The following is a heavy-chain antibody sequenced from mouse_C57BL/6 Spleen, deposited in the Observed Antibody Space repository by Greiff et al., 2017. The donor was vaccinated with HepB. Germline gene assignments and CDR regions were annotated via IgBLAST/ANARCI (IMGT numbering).Heavy chain of an antibody. J-gene: IGHJ1*03. CDR2: INPNNGGT. CDR1: GYTFTDYN. Sequence: EVKLQESGPELVKPGASVKIPCKASGYTFTDYNMDWVKQSHGKSLEWIGDINPNNGGTIYNQKFKGKATLTVDKSSSTAYMELRSLTSEDTAVYYCARSLYYYGSSYGGFDVWGTGTTVTVSS. V-gene: IGHV1-18*01. D-gene: IGHD1-1*01. CDR3: ARSLYYYGSSYGGFDV.